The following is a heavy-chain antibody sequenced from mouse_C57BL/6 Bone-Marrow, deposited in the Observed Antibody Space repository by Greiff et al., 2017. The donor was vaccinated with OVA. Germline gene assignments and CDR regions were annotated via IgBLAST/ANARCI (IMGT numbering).Heavy chain of an antibody. CDR2: IRSKSSNYAT. J-gene: IGHJ1*03. V-gene: IGHV10-3*01. CDR3: VRGRLLRYQWYFDV. Sequence: EAGGGLVQPKGSLKLSCAASGFTFNTYAMHWVRQAPGKGLEWVARIRSKSSNYATYYADSVKDRFTISRDDSQSMLYLQMNNLKTEDTAMYYCVRGRLLRYQWYFDVWGTGTTVTVSS. CDR1: GFTFNTYA. D-gene: IGHD1-1*01.